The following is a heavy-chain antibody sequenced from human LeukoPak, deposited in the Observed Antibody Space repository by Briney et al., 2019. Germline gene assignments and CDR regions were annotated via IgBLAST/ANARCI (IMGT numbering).Heavy chain of an antibody. CDR3: ARPGREDAYNGHYWYFDL. D-gene: IGHD5-24*01. CDR1: GGSFSGYY. Sequence: PSETLSLTCAVYGGSFSGYYWSWIRQPPGKGLEWIGEINHSGSTNYNPSLKSRVTISVDASKNQFSLNLRSVTAADTAVYYCARPGREDAYNGHYWYFDLWGRGTLVTVSS. V-gene: IGHV4-34*01. CDR2: INHSGST. J-gene: IGHJ2*01.